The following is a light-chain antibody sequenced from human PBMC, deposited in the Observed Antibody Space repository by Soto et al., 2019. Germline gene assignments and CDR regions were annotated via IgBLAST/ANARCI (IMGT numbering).Light chain of an antibody. V-gene: IGKV1-5*01. J-gene: IGKJ2*01. CDR1: QSISSW. CDR2: DAS. CDR3: QQYNSYWYT. Sequence: GDRVTITCRASQSISSWLAWYQQKPGKAPKLLIYDASSLESGVPSKFSGSGSGTEFTLTISSLQPDEFATYYCQQYNSYWYTFGQGTKLEIK.